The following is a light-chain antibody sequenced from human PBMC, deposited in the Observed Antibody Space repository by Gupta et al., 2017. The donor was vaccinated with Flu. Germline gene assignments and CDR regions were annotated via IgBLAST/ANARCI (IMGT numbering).Light chain of an antibody. CDR1: QKISTY. CDR3: EQSYNNHTWT. J-gene: IGKJ1*01. Sequence: DIQMTQSPSSMSASVGDRVTITCRSSQKISTYVNWYRQMPGKAPQLLISRVSTLHTGVPSMFSGAGSGTDLPLTVSSLQPEDFATYYCEQSYNNHTWTFGPGTKV. CDR2: RVS. V-gene: IGKV1-39*01.